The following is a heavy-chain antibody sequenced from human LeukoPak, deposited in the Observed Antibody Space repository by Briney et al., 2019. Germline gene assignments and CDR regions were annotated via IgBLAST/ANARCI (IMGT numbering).Heavy chain of an antibody. CDR1: GYTFTSYG. CDR2: INPNSGGT. V-gene: IGHV1-2*02. J-gene: IGHJ4*02. Sequence: ASVKVSCKASGYTFTSYGISWVRQAPGQGLEWMGWINPNSGGTNYAQKFQGRVTMTRDTSISTAYMELSRLRSDDTAVYYCARGPVRGSYTYWGQGTLVTVSS. D-gene: IGHD1-26*01. CDR3: ARGPVRGSYTY.